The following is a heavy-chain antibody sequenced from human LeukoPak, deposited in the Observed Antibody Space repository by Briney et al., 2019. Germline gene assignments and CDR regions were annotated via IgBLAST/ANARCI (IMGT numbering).Heavy chain of an antibody. CDR3: AKSDEWELPTYYFDY. CDR2: INDNGDTT. D-gene: IGHD1-26*01. J-gene: IGHJ4*02. Sequence: GGSLRLSCAASGFTFRNYAMNWVRQGPGKGLGWVSTINDNGDTTYYADSVKGRFTISRDNSKNTLYLQMNSLRAEDTAVYYCAKSDEWELPTYYFDYWGQGTLVTVSS. CDR1: GFTFRNYA. V-gene: IGHV3-23*01.